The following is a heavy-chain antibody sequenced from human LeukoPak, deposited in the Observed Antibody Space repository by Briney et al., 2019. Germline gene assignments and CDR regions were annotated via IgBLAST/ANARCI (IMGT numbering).Heavy chain of an antibody. CDR2: IIPIFGTA. J-gene: IGHJ6*03. D-gene: IGHD6-19*01. CDR3: AREGAVAGTGLYYYYYMDV. Sequence: SVKVSCKASGGTFSSYAISWVRQAPGQGLEWMVRIIPIFGTANYAQKFQGRVTITTDESTSTAYMELSSLRSEDTAVYYCAREGAVAGTGLYYYYYMDVWGKGTTVTVSS. V-gene: IGHV1-69*05. CDR1: GGTFSSYA.